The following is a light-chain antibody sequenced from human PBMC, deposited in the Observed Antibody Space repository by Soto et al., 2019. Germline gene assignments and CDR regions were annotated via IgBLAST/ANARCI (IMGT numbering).Light chain of an antibody. CDR2: GAS. V-gene: IGKV3-15*01. CDR1: QSISSN. CDR3: QQYSSWPVT. J-gene: IGKJ4*01. Sequence: EIVMTQSPATLSVSPGERATLSCRASQSISSNLAWYQQKPGQAPRLLFYGASTRATAIPARFSGSGSGTEFTLTISSLQSEDFAVYYCQQYSSWPVTFGGGTKVEI.